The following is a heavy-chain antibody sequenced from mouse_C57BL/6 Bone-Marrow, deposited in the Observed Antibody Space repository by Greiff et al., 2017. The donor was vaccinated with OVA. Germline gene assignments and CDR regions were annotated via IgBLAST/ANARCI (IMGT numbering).Heavy chain of an antibody. V-gene: IGHV1-76*01. Sequence: ESGAELVRPGASVKLSCKASGYTFTDYYINWVKQRPGQGLEWIARIYPGSGNTYYNEKFKGKATLTAEKSSSTAYMQLSSLTSEDSAVYFCARGLTGTKYFDYWGQGTTLTVSS. J-gene: IGHJ2*01. CDR3: ARGLTGTKYFDY. CDR1: GYTFTDYY. D-gene: IGHD4-1*01. CDR2: IYPGSGNT.